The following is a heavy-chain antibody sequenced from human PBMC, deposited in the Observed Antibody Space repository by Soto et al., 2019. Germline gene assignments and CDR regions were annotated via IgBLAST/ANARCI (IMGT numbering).Heavy chain of an antibody. CDR1: GYSFTSYW. V-gene: IGHV5-10-1*01. CDR3: ARRRYYDFWSGRAGYYYYYGMDV. J-gene: IGHJ6*02. D-gene: IGHD3-3*01. Sequence: GESLKISCKGSGYSFTSYWISWVRQMPGKGLEWMGRIDPSDSYTNYSPSFQGHVTISADKSIGTAYLQWSSLKASDTAMYYCARRRYYDFWSGRAGYYYYYGMDVWGQGTTVTVSS. CDR2: IDPSDSYT.